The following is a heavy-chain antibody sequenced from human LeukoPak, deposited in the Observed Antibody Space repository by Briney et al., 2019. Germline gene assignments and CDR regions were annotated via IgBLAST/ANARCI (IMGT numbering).Heavy chain of an antibody. D-gene: IGHD3-22*01. CDR3: ARLNTPLLDYDSSGGNDAFDI. CDR2: IYYSGST. J-gene: IGHJ3*02. V-gene: IGHV4-39*01. Sequence: SETLSLTCTVSGGSISSYYWGWIRQPPGKGLEWIGSIYYSGSTYYNPSLKSRVTISVDTSKNQFSLKLSSVTAADTAVYYCARLNTPLLDYDSSGGNDAFDIWGQGTMVTVSS. CDR1: GGSISSYY.